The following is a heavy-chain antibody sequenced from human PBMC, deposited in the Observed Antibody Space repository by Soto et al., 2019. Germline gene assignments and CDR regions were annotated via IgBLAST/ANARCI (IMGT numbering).Heavy chain of an antibody. Sequence: SVKVSCKASGGTFSSYTISWVRQAPGQGLEWMGRIIPILGIANYAQKFQGRVTITADKSTSTAYMELSSLRSEDTAVYYCAREVRYSGHTMVAALGIFDYWGQGTLVTVSS. CDR1: GGTFSSYT. CDR3: AREVRYSGHTMVAALGIFDY. D-gene: IGHD1-26*01. V-gene: IGHV1-69*04. J-gene: IGHJ4*02. CDR2: IIPILGIA.